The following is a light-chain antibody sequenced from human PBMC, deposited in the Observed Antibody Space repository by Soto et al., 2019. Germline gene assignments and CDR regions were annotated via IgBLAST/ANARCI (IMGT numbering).Light chain of an antibody. V-gene: IGLV3-21*04. CDR1: NIGSKS. Sequence: SYELTQPPSVSVAPGKTARITCGGNNIGSKSVHWYQQKPGQAPVLVIYYDSDRPSAIPERFSGSNSGNTATLTISRVEAGDEADYYCQVWDSSSDLVVFGGGTKLTVL. J-gene: IGLJ2*01. CDR3: QVWDSSSDLVV. CDR2: YDS.